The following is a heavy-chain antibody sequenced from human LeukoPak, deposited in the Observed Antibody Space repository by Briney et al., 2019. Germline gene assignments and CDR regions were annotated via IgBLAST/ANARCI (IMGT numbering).Heavy chain of an antibody. CDR1: GLTFSSYG. V-gene: IGHV3-30*18. Sequence: GRSLRLSCAASGLTFSSYGMHWVRQAPGKGLEWVAVISYDGSNKYYADSVKGRFTISRDNSKNTLYLQMNSLRAEDTAVYYCAKDRSPSAGYYGSGSYDYWGQGTLVTVSS. CDR2: ISYDGSNK. J-gene: IGHJ4*02. CDR3: AKDRSPSAGYYGSGSYDY. D-gene: IGHD3-10*01.